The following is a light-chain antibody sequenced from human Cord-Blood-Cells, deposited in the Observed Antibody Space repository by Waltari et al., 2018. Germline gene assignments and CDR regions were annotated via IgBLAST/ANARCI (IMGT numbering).Light chain of an antibody. CDR3: QQYGSSPWT. J-gene: IGKJ1*01. CDR1: QSVSSIY. Sequence: ELVLTQSPGPLSLSPGERATLSCRASQSVSSIYLAWYQQKPGQAPRLLIYGASSRTTGIPDRFSGSGSGTDFTLTISRLEPEDFAVYYCQQYGSSPWTFGQGTKVEIK. CDR2: GAS. V-gene: IGKV3-20*01.